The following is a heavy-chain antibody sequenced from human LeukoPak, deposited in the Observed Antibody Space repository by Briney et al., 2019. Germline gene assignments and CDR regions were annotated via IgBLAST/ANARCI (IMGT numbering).Heavy chain of an antibody. Sequence: GGSLRLSCAASGFTFSSYDMHWVRQATGKGLEWVSAIGTAGDTYYPGSVKGRFTISRENAKNSLYLQMNSLRAGDTAVYYCAKDIEYNWNDVGYFDYWGQGTLVTVSS. J-gene: IGHJ4*02. D-gene: IGHD1-1*01. CDR1: GFTFSSYD. V-gene: IGHV3-13*01. CDR2: IGTAGDT. CDR3: AKDIEYNWNDVGYFDY.